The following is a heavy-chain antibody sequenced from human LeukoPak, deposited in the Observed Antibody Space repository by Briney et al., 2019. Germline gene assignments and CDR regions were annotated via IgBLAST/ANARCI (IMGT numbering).Heavy chain of an antibody. CDR2: INPNSDDT. Sequence: GASVKVSCKASGYTFTGYYIHWVRQAPGQGLEWMGRINPNSDDTNYAQMFQGRVTMTRDTSISTAYMELSRLRSDDTAVYYCARSPNYSDSSGYYYVSDSWGQGTLVTVSS. J-gene: IGHJ4*02. V-gene: IGHV1-2*06. CDR3: ARSPNYSDSSGYYYVSDS. CDR1: GYTFTGYY. D-gene: IGHD3-22*01.